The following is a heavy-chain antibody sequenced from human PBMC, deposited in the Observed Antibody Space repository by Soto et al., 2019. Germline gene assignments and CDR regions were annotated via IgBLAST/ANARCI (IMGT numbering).Heavy chain of an antibody. CDR1: GYTFTGYY. V-gene: IGHV1-2*04. D-gene: IGHD6-13*01. Sequence: ASVKVSCKASGYTFTGYYMHWVRQAPGQGLEWMGWINPNSGGTNYAQKFQGWVTMTRDTSISTAYMELSRLRSDDTAVYYCARGQQLVPYYYYCGIDVWGQVTTVTVTS. J-gene: IGHJ6*02. CDR2: INPNSGGT. CDR3: ARGQQLVPYYYYCGIDV.